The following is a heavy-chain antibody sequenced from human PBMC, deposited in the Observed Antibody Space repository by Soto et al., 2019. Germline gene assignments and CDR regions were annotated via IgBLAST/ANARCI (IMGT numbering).Heavy chain of an antibody. CDR2: ISGGIGST. CDR3: AKDSVHNLYRTSSLEDCFGP. J-gene: IGHJ5*02. V-gene: IGHV3-23*01. CDR1: GFSFGTYA. Sequence: PGGSLRLSCVASGFSFGTYAMTWVRQVPGKGLEWVSTISGGIGSTFYADSVKGRFTISRDISKNTVWLQMNSLRAADSSVYYCAKDSVHNLYRTSSLEDCFGPWGQGTLVTVSS. D-gene: IGHD6-6*01.